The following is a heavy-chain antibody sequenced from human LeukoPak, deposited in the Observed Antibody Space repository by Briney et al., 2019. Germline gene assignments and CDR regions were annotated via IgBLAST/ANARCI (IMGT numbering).Heavy chain of an antibody. J-gene: IGHJ5*02. CDR3: VRGYRNQWELWA. D-gene: IGHD1-26*01. CDR2: INQDVSQR. Sequence: PGGSLRLSCSAPGFTFRNFWMTWVRQVPGKGLEWVANINQDVSQRYYVDSLKDRFTISRDNAKSSLYLQMNSLTPEDTGIYYCVRGYRNQWELWAWGQGTLVTVSS. V-gene: IGHV3-7*01. CDR1: GFTFRNFW.